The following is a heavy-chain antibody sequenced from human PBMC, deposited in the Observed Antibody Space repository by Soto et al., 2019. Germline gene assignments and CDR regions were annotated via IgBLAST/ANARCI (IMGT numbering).Heavy chain of an antibody. V-gene: IGHV4-61*05. CDR2: IYYSGST. J-gene: IGHJ5*02. CDR3: ARGDYGGNSYWFDP. Sequence: SETLSLTCTVSGGSIRSTTYYWGWIRQPPGKGLEWIGYIYYSGSTNYNPSLKSRVTISVDTSKNQFSLKLSSVTAADTAVYYCARGDYGGNSYWFDPWGQGTLVTVSS. CDR1: GGSIRSTTYY. D-gene: IGHD4-17*01.